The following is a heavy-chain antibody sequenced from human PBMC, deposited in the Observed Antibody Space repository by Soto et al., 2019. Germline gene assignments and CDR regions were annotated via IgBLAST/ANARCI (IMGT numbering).Heavy chain of an antibody. CDR3: ASSYYDILTGYHYYGMDV. CDR1: GYTFTSYA. V-gene: IGHV1-3*01. CDR2: INAGNGNT. Sequence: QVHLVQSGAEVKKPGASVKVSCKASGYTFTSYAMHWVRQAPGQRLEWMGWINAGNGNTKYSQKFQGRVTITRDTSASTAYMELSSLRSEDTAVYYCASSYYDILTGYHYYGMDVWGQGTTVTVSS. J-gene: IGHJ6*02. D-gene: IGHD3-9*01.